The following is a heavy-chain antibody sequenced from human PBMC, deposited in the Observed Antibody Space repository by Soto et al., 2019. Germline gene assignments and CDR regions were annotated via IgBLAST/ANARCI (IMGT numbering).Heavy chain of an antibody. Sequence: SVNGSCKASGFPFTNYYIHWVRQAPGQALEWMGIINPSTGSTTYAQKFKGRVTLTRDTSTSTVYMDLSSLRSEDKAVYYCARGRFTTVTTWWYLDYWGQGALVTVSS. V-gene: IGHV1-46*01. J-gene: IGHJ4*02. CDR1: GFPFTNYY. D-gene: IGHD4-17*01. CDR3: ARGRFTTVTTWWYLDY. CDR2: INPSTGST.